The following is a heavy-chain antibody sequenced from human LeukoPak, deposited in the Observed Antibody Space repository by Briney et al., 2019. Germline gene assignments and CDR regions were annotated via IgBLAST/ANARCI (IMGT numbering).Heavy chain of an antibody. V-gene: IGHV4-31*03. J-gene: IGHJ4*02. CDR2: ITHSGST. CDR3: ASVDWESYCLDS. CDR1: RGSISGGGLC. D-gene: IGHD2/OR15-2a*01. Sequence: SETLSLTCTVSRGSISGGGLCWAWIRHHPGQGLEWIGYITHSGSTYYNPALESRISIFRDTSKNQFSLSLTSLTAADTAVYFCASVDWESYCLDSWGQGSLVTVSS.